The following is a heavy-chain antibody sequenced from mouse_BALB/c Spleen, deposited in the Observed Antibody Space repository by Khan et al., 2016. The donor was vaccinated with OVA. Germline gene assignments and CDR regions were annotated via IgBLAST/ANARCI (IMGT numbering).Heavy chain of an antibody. CDR1: GYTFTSYY. J-gene: IGHJ3*01. CDR2: INPSNGDT. CDR3: TRSGWAAFAY. D-gene: IGHD1-1*02. Sequence: QVQLQQPGAELVKPGASVKLSCKASGYTFTSYYISWVKQRPGQGLEWIGGINPSNGDTYFNEKFESKATLTVDKSSRTAFMQFSSLTSEDSAVYYCTRSGWAAFAYWGQGTLVTVSA. V-gene: IGHV1S81*02.